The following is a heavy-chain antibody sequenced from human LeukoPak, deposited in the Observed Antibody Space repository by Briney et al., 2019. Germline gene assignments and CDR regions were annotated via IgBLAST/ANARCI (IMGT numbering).Heavy chain of an antibody. Sequence: GASVKVSCKASGYTFTSYGISWVRQAPGQGLEWMGWISAYNGNTNYAQKLQGRVTMTTDTSTSTAYMELRSLRSDDTAVYYCARADVQQWLVRGRGWFDPWGQGTLVTVSS. CDR3: ARADVQQWLVRGRGWFDP. CDR2: ISAYNGNT. J-gene: IGHJ5*02. V-gene: IGHV1-18*01. CDR1: GYTFTSYG. D-gene: IGHD6-19*01.